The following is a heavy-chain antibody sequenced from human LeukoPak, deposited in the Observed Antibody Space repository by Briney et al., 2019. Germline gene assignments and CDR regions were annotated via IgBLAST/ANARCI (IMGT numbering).Heavy chain of an antibody. CDR2: ISSSSSYI. V-gene: IGHV3-21*01. D-gene: IGHD6-19*01. CDR1: GFTFSSYS. J-gene: IGHJ4*02. CDR3: AKGTSSGWSIDY. Sequence: KSGGSLRLSCAASGFTFSSYSMNWVRQAPGKGLEWVSSISSSSSYIYYADSVKGRFTISRDNAKNSLYLQMNSLRAEDTAVYYCAKGTSSGWSIDYWGQGTLVTVSS.